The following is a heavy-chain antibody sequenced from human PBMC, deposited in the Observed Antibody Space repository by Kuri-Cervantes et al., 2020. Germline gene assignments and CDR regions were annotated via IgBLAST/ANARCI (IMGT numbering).Heavy chain of an antibody. Sequence: GESLKISCAASGFTFSSYAMSWVRQAPGKGLEWVSAISGSGGSTYYADSVKGRFTISRDNSKNTLYLQMNILRAEDTAVYYCAKDHYKAYCSSTSCSFSHDFQHWGQGTLVTVSS. J-gene: IGHJ1*01. V-gene: IGHV3-23*01. CDR2: ISGSGGST. D-gene: IGHD2-2*01. CDR3: AKDHYKAYCSSTSCSFSHDFQH. CDR1: GFTFSSYA.